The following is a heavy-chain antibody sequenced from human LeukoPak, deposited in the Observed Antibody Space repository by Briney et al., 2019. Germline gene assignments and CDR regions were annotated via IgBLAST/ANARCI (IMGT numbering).Heavy chain of an antibody. CDR1: GYTFTSYD. D-gene: IGHD6-13*01. Sequence: GAPVKVSCKASGYTFTSYDINWVRQATGQGLEWMGWMNPNSGNTGYAQKFQGRVTMTRNTSISTAYMELSSLRSDDTAFYYCARAPMGAAALYWGQGTLVTVSS. CDR2: MNPNSGNT. V-gene: IGHV1-8*01. J-gene: IGHJ4*02. CDR3: ARAPMGAAALY.